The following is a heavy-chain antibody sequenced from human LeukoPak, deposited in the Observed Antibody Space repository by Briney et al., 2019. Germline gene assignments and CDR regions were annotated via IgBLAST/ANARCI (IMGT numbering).Heavy chain of an antibody. Sequence: PGRSLRLSCVASGFTFSNYAMHWVRQAPGKGLEWVAVIAYDGRNKFYADSLKGRFSISRDNSTNTLYLQMNTLRTEDTAVYYCATQPCDSGSCYLGHWGQGAVVTLSS. V-gene: IGHV3-30-3*01. J-gene: IGHJ4*02. CDR1: GFTFSNYA. CDR3: ATQPCDSGSCYLGH. CDR2: IAYDGRNK. D-gene: IGHD2-15*01.